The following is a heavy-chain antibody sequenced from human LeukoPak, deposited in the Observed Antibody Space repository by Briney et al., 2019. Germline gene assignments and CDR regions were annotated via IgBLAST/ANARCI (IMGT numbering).Heavy chain of an antibody. CDR1: GGSISSSSYY. J-gene: IGHJ5*02. V-gene: IGHV4-39*07. CDR2: IYYSGST. CDR3: ATVEPSSGWYYNWFDP. Sequence: SETLSLTCTVSGGSISSSSYYWGWIRQPPGKGLEWIGSIYYSGSTYYNPSLKSRVTISVDTSKSQFSLKLSSVTAADTAVYYCATVEPSSGWYYNWFDPWGQGTLVTVSS. D-gene: IGHD6-19*01.